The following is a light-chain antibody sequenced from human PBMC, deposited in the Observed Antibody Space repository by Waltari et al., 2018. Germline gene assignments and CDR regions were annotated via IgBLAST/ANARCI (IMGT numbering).Light chain of an antibody. J-gene: IGKJ5*01. CDR3: QQYGSSPIT. CDR2: GAS. Sequence: ETVLTHSPGTLSLSPGERATHSCRASQSVSSSYLALYQQKPCQAPRLLIYGASSRATGIPERFSGSGSGTDFTLTISRPEPEDFAVYYCQQYGSSPITFGQGTRLEIK. CDR1: QSVSSSY. V-gene: IGKV3-20*01.